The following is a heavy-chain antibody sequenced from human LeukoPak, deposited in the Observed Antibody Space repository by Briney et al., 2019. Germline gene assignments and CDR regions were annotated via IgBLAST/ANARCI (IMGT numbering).Heavy chain of an antibody. D-gene: IGHD6-13*01. V-gene: IGHV4-34*01. CDR2: INHSGST. J-gene: IGHJ4*02. Sequence: SETLSLTCAVYGGSFSGYYWSWIRQPPGKGLEWIGEINHSGSTNYNPSLKSRVTISVDTSKNQFSLKLSSVTAADTAVYYCAYGYSVNYWGQGTLVTVSS. CDR1: GGSFSGYY. CDR3: AYGYSVNY.